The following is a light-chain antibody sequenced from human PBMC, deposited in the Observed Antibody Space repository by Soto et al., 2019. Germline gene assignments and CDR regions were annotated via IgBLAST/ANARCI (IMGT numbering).Light chain of an antibody. Sequence: DLGINQSPSRPSACVGVSVTMIGGASQNIRNWLAWYQQKPGKAPNPLIYDASSLKSGVPSRFSGSGSGTDLTLTIRSLQPEDFATYYCQQRYSTPRGTIGPGTKVDIK. CDR3: QQRYSTPRGT. CDR1: QNIRNW. V-gene: IGKV1-5*02. J-gene: IGKJ3*01. CDR2: DAS.